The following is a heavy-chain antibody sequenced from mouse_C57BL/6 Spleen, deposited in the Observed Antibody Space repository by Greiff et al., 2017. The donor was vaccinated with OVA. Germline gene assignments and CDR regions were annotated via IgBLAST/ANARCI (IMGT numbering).Heavy chain of an antibody. D-gene: IGHD2-4*01. CDR1: GFTFSDYY. CDR2: ISNGGGST. Sequence: EVQLQESGGGLVQPGGSLKLSCAASGFTFSDYYMYWVRQTPEKRLEWVAYISNGGGSTYYPDTVKGRFTISRDNAKNTLYLQMSRLKSEDTAMYYCARHGDYDRYFDVWGTGTTVTVSS. CDR3: ARHGDYDRYFDV. V-gene: IGHV5-12*01. J-gene: IGHJ1*03.